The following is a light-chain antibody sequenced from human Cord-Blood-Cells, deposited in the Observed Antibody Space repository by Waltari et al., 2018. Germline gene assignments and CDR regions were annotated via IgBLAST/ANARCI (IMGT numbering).Light chain of an antibody. CDR3: QACDSSTAV. CDR2: QDS. J-gene: IGLJ2*01. CDR1: KLGDKY. V-gene: IGLV3-1*01. Sequence: SYELTQPPSVSVSPGQTASITCSGDKLGDKYACWYQQKPGQSPVLVIYQDSKRPSGILERVSGSNAGNTATLTIGGTQAMDEADYYCQACDSSTAVFGGGTKLTVL.